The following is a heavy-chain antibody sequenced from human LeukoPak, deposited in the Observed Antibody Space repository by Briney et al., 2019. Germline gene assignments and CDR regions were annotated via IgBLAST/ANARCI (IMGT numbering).Heavy chain of an antibody. Sequence: PGGSLRLSCAASGFTFSSYWMTWVRQAPGKGLEWVANIKQDGSEKYYVDSVKGRFTISRDNAKKSLYLQMDSLRADDTAVYYCAREMAIAAAGIRWFAPWGQGTLVTVSS. CDR2: IKQDGSEK. J-gene: IGHJ5*02. CDR3: AREMAIAAAGIRWFAP. D-gene: IGHD6-25*01. V-gene: IGHV3-7*01. CDR1: GFTFSSYW.